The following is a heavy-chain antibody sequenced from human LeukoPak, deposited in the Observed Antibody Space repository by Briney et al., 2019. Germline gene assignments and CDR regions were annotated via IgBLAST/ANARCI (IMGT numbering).Heavy chain of an antibody. CDR1: GYTFTSSA. CDR3: AAAGTAAAGAYYYYYMDV. V-gene: IGHV1-58*02. D-gene: IGHD6-13*01. J-gene: IGHJ6*03. CDR2: IVVGSGNT. Sequence: GASVKVSCKASGYTFTSSAMQWVRQARGQRLEWIGWIVVGSGNTNYAQKFQERVTITRDMSTSTAYMELSSLRPEDTAVYYCAAAGTAAAGAYYYYYMDVWGKGTTVTVSS.